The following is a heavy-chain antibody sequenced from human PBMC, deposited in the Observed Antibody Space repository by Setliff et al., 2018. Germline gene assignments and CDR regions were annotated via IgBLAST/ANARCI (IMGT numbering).Heavy chain of an antibody. CDR2: ISAYNGKT. Sequence: VASVKVSCKASGYTLSNSILSWVRQAPGQGLEWVGWISAYNGKTYSALTLQGRVTMTTDPSTTTAYLELRSLTSDDTAVYYCSRLVRYCTTTSCQGASGAELWGQGTLVTVSS. D-gene: IGHD2-2*01. CDR1: GYTLSNSI. V-gene: IGHV1-18*01. J-gene: IGHJ4*02. CDR3: SRLVRYCTTTSCQGASGAEL.